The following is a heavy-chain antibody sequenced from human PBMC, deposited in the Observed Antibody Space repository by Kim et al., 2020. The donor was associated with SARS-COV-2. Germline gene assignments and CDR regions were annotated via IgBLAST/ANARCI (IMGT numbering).Heavy chain of an antibody. J-gene: IGHJ3*02. CDR2: IYSGGST. D-gene: IGHD2-15*01. CDR3: ARGYCSGGSCYSLTKFPWRYVFDI. V-gene: IGHV3-53*04. Sequence: GGSLRLSCAASGFTVSSNYMSWVRQAPGKGLEWVSVIYSGGSTYYADSVKGRFTISRHNSKNTLYLQMNSLRAEDTAVYYCARGYCSGGSCYSLTKFPWRYVFDIWGQGTMVTVSS. CDR1: GFTVSSNY.